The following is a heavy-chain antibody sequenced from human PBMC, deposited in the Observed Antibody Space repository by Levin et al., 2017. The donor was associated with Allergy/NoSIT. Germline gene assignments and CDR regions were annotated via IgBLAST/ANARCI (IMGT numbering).Heavy chain of an antibody. D-gene: IGHD1-14*01. CDR3: TRHYKDRDAFDI. CDR2: IRSKAYGGTT. Sequence: GGSLRLSCASSGFSFGDYGMSWFRQAPGKGLEWVGLIRSKAYGGTTEYAASVKGRFTISRDDSKSIAFLQVNRLKTEDTAVYYCTRHYKDRDAFDIWGQGTMVTVSS. J-gene: IGHJ3*02. V-gene: IGHV3-49*03. CDR1: GFSFGDYG.